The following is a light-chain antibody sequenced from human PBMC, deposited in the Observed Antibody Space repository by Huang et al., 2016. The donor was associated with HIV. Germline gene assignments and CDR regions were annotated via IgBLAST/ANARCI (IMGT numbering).Light chain of an antibody. V-gene: IGKV3-20*01. CDR1: QTVSSSN. CDR2: NAF. Sequence: EIVLTQSPGTLSLSPGERATLSCRASQTVSSSNLAWFQQKAGQAPRPLIHNAFRRATGIPERFRGSGSGTDFTLTISRLEPEDFAVYYCQQYGTSPRTFGQGTKLDIK. CDR3: QQYGTSPRT. J-gene: IGKJ1*01.